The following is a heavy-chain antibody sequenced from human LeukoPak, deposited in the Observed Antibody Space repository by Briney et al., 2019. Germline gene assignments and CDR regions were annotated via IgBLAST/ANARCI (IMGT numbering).Heavy chain of an antibody. CDR3: AKGDLIVVPAATLDV. D-gene: IGHD2-2*01. V-gene: IGHV3-23*01. CDR1: GFTFSSYA. CDR2: ISGSGGST. Sequence: PGESLRLSCAASGFTFSSYAMSWVRQAPGKGLEWVSAISGSGGSTYYADSVKGRFTISRDNSKNTLYLQMNSLRAEDTAVYYCAKGDLIVVPAATLDVWGKGTTVTVSS. J-gene: IGHJ6*04.